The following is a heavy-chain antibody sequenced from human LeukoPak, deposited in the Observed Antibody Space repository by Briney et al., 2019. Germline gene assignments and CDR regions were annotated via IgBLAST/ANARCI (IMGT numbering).Heavy chain of an antibody. D-gene: IGHD5-12*01. Sequence: GGSLRLSCAASGFTFSNYGMHWVRQAPGKGLEWVAVISYDGRNEYYADSVKGRFTISRDNSKNTLYLQMNSLRAEDTAVYYCARDRSSYEYYFDYWGQGTLVTVSS. V-gene: IGHV3-30*03. CDR2: ISYDGRNE. CDR3: ARDRSSYEYYFDY. CDR1: GFTFSNYG. J-gene: IGHJ4*02.